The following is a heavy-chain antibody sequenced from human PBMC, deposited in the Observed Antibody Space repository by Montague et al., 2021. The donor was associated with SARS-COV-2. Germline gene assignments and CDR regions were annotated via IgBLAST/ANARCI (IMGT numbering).Heavy chain of an antibody. CDR1: GVSVSNPYYH. D-gene: IGHD3-10*01. V-gene: IGHV4-61*01. CDR2: IFHSGHT. Sequence: SETLSLTCTVSGVSVSNPYYHWSWIRQPPGKGLEWIAYIFHSGHTNYNPSLRSRVAISIDTSRDQFSLSLTSITAADTAVYYCARQPYLAPAYYFDYWGLGTLVTVSS. CDR3: ARQPYLAPAYYFDY. J-gene: IGHJ4*02.